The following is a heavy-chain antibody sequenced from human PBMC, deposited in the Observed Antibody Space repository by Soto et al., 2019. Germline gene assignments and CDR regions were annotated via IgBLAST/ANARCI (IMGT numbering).Heavy chain of an antibody. Sequence: EVQLVESGGGLVKPGGSLRLSCAASGFTFSSYSMNWVRQAPGKGLEWVSSISSSSSYIYYADSVKGRFTISRDNAKNSLYLQMNSLRAEDTAVYYCARDPTSGGSWFDPWGQGTLVTVSS. CDR2: ISSSSSYI. CDR3: ARDPTSGGSWFDP. CDR1: GFTFSSYS. J-gene: IGHJ5*02. V-gene: IGHV3-21*01. D-gene: IGHD1-26*01.